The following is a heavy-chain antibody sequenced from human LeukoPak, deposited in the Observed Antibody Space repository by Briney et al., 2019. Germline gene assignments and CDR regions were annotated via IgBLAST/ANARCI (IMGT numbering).Heavy chain of an antibody. V-gene: IGHV6-1*01. J-gene: IGHJ4*02. D-gene: IGHD3-16*01. CDR2: TYYRSKWYH. CDR3: EREGVLVDTSLYYFDY. Sequence: SQTLSLTCAISGDSVSRNSAAWSWIRQSPSRGLEWLGRTYYRSKWYHDYADSVKSRITINSDTSKNQFSLQLNSVTPDDTAVYYCEREGVLVDTSLYYFDYWGKETLVTDSS. CDR1: GDSVSRNSAA.